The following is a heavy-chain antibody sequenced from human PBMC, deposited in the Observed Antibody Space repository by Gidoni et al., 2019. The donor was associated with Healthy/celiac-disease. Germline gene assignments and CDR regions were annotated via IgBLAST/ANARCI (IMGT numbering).Heavy chain of an antibody. CDR1: GFTFSSYA. Sequence: QVQLVASGGGVVQPGRSLRLSCAASGFTFSSYAMHWVRQAPGKGLEWVAVISYDGSNKYYADSVKGRFTISRDNSKNTLYLQMNSLRAEDAAVYYCAREGVRFLEWYNNWFDPWGQGTLVTVSS. CDR2: ISYDGSNK. D-gene: IGHD3-3*01. J-gene: IGHJ5*02. V-gene: IGHV3-30-3*01. CDR3: AREGVRFLEWYNNWFDP.